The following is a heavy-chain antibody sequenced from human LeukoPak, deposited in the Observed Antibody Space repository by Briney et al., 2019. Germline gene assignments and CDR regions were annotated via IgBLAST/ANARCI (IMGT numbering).Heavy chain of an antibody. D-gene: IGHD6-25*01. V-gene: IGHV3-48*03. CDR3: ARAAWDAFDI. CDR1: GFTFSSYA. CDR2: ISRSGTTV. J-gene: IGHJ3*02. Sequence: GGSLRLSCEASGFTFSSYAMNWVRQAPGKGLECVSYISRSGTTVYYADSVKGRFTISRDNAKNSLYLQMNSLRVEDTALYFCARAAWDAFDIWGQGTMVTVSS.